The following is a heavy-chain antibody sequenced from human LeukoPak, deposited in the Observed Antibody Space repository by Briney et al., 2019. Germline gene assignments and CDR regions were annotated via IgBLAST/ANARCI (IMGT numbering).Heavy chain of an antibody. CDR1: GYTFTSYD. J-gene: IGHJ6*03. V-gene: IGHV1-8*01. CDR2: MNPNSGNT. CDR3: ARAIRIAAAVHYCYYMDV. D-gene: IGHD6-13*01. Sequence: GASVKVSCKASGYTFTSYDINWVRQATGQGLEWMGWMNPNSGNTGYAQKFQGRVTMTRNTSISTAYMELSSLRSEDTAVYYCARAIRIAAAVHYCYYMDVWGKGTTVTVSS.